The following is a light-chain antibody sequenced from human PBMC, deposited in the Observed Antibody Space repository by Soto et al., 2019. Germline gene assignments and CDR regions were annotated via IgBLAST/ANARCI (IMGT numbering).Light chain of an antibody. CDR3: FSFTTDWTHV. V-gene: IGLV2-14*01. J-gene: IGLJ1*01. Sequence: QTLLNEPASLSGSPGQSITISCTGSSSDIGAYNYVSWFQQYPGKAPKLIISEVSNRPSGVSNRFSGSKSGTAAPLTISGLQTEDEADYFCFSFTTDWTHVFGTGTKVTGL. CDR1: SSDIGAYNY. CDR2: EVS.